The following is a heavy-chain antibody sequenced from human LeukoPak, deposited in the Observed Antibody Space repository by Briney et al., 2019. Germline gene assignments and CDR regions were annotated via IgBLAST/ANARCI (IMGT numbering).Heavy chain of an antibody. V-gene: IGHV4-39*07. CDR1: SGSISASNYY. D-gene: IGHD3-10*01. CDR3: ARDRGDGNYDY. Sequence: SETLSLTCTVSSGSISASNYYWGWVRQPPGKALEWIGNIFYTGSTYYGPSLKSRVTISVDTSKNQFSLKLSSVTAADTAVYYCARDRGDGNYDYWGQGTLVTVSS. CDR2: IFYTGST. J-gene: IGHJ4*02.